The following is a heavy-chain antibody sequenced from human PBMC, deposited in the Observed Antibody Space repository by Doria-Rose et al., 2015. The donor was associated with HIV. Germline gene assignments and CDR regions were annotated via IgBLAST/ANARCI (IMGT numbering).Heavy chain of an antibody. CDR3: ARIKSSRWYHKYYFDF. V-gene: IGHV2-26*01. Sequence: QVTLKESGPVLVKPTETLTLTCTVSGVSLSSPGMGVSWIRQPPGKALEWLANMFSYDERSYKTSLKSRRTISRGTSKSQVVLTMTDMDPVDTATYYCARIKSSRWYHKYYFDFWGQGTLVIVSA. CDR2: MFSYDER. CDR1: GVSLSSPGMG. J-gene: IGHJ4*02. D-gene: IGHD6-13*01.